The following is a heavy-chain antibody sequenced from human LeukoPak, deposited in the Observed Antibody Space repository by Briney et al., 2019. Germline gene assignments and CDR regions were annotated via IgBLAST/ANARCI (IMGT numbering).Heavy chain of an antibody. V-gene: IGHV3-9*01. CDR1: GFTFDDYA. Sequence: TGGSLRLSCAASGFTFDDYAMHWVRQAPGKGLEWVSGISWNSGSIGYADSVKGRFTISRDNAKNSLYLQMNSLRAEDTALYYCAKDPLSYYYGSGGLDYWGQEPWSPSPQ. D-gene: IGHD3-10*01. J-gene: IGHJ4*01. CDR2: ISWNSGSI. CDR3: AKDPLSYYYGSGGLDY.